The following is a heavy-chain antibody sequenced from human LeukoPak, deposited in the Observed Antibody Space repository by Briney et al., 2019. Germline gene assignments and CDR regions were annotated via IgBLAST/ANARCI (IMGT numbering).Heavy chain of an antibody. D-gene: IGHD3/OR15-3a*01. CDR1: GFIFSTYG. J-gene: IGHJ4*02. V-gene: IGHV3-30*19. Sequence: GGSLRLSCAASGFIFSTYGMHWVRQAPGKGLEWVAVISYDGSNKYYADSVKGRFTISRDNSKNTLYLQMNSLRAEDTAVYYCASELGLRNYWGQGTLVTVSS. CDR2: ISYDGSNK. CDR3: ASELGLRNY.